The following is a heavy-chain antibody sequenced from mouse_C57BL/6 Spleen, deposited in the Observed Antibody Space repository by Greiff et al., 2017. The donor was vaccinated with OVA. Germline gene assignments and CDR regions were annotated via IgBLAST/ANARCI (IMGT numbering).Heavy chain of an antibody. D-gene: IGHD1-1*02. J-gene: IGHJ1*03. Sequence: VQLQQSGPELVKPGASVKISCKASGYTFTDYYMNWVKQSHGKSLEWIGDINPNNGGTSYNQKFKGKATLTVDKSSSTAYMELRSLTSEDSAVYYCARSYGLFDVWGTGTTVTVSS. V-gene: IGHV1-26*01. CDR3: ARSYGLFDV. CDR1: GYTFTDYY. CDR2: INPNNGGT.